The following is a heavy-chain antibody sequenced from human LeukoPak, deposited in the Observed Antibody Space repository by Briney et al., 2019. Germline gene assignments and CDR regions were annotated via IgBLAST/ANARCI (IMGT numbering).Heavy chain of an antibody. CDR1: GGSISSYY. CDR2: IYYSGST. V-gene: IGHV4-59*01. Sequence: SETLSLTCTVSGGSISSYYWSWIRQPPGKGLEWIGNIYYSGSTNYNPSPMSRVSISVDTSKNQFSLKLSSVTAADTAVYYCARAMRRRPDAFDIWGQGTMVTVSS. J-gene: IGHJ3*02. CDR3: ARAMRRRPDAFDI.